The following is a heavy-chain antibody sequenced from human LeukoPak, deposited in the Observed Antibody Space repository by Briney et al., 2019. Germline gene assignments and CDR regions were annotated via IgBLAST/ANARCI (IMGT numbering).Heavy chain of an antibody. CDR2: IYYSGST. D-gene: IGHD5-12*01. CDR3: ARALGYSGYDPLDY. V-gene: IGHV4-59*01. J-gene: IGHJ4*02. Sequence: SETLSLTCTVSGGSISSYYWSWIRQPPGKGLEWIGYIYYSGSTNYNPSLKSRVTISVDTSKNQFSLKLSSVTAADTAVYYCARALGYSGYDPLDYWGQGTLVTVSS. CDR1: GGSISSYY.